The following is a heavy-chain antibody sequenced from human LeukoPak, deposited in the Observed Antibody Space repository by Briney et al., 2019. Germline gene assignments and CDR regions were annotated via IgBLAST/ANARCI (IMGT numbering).Heavy chain of an antibody. CDR1: GFTFDAYA. CDR3: ARDKEAEYYYDSSGYDAFDI. D-gene: IGHD3-22*01. Sequence: GRSLRLSCAASGFTFDAYAMHWVRQAPGKGLEWVSGISWNIGEIAYADSVKGRFTLSRDNAKNSLYLQMNSLRAEDTAVYYCARDKEAEYYYDSSGYDAFDIWGQGTMVTVSS. J-gene: IGHJ3*02. V-gene: IGHV3-9*01. CDR2: ISWNIGEI.